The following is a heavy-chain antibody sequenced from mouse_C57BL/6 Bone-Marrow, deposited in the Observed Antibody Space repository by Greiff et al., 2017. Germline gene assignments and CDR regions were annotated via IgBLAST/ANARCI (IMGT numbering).Heavy chain of an antibody. V-gene: IGHV1-50*01. CDR1: GYTFTSYW. D-gene: IGHD2-5*01. Sequence: QVQLQQPGAELVKPGASVKLSCKASGYTFTSYWMQWVKQRPGQGLEWIGEIDPSDSYTNYNQKFKGKATLTVDTSSSPAYMQLSSLTSEDSAVYYCAREDSNYLYYFDYWGQGTTLTVSS. J-gene: IGHJ2*01. CDR3: AREDSNYLYYFDY. CDR2: IDPSDSYT.